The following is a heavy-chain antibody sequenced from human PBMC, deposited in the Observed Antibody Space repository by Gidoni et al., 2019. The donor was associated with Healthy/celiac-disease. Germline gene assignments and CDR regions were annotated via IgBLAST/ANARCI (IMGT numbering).Heavy chain of an antibody. D-gene: IGHD1-26*01. J-gene: IGHJ4*02. V-gene: IGHV1-69*01. CDR2: IIPIFGTA. Sequence: QVQLVQSGAEVKKPGSSVKVSCKASGGTFSSYAISWVRQAAGQGLEWMGGIIPIFGTANYAQKFQGRVTITADESTSTAYMELSSLRSEDTAVYYCARDMRVGATNYFDYWGQGTLVTVSS. CDR3: ARDMRVGATNYFDY. CDR1: GGTFSSYA.